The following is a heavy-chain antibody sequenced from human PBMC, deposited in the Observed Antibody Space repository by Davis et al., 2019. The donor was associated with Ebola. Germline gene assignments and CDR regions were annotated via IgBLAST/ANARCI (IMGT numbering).Heavy chain of an antibody. Sequence: GGSLRLSCAASGFTFSSYCVHWVRQAPGKGLEWVAVIWYDGSNKYYADSVKGRFTISRDNSKNTLYLQMNNLRVDDTALYFCAKDPPAYGAVYFDNWGQGTLVSVSS. CDR2: IWYDGSNK. J-gene: IGHJ4*02. CDR3: AKDPPAYGAVYFDN. V-gene: IGHV3-33*06. D-gene: IGHD4-17*01. CDR1: GFTFSSYC.